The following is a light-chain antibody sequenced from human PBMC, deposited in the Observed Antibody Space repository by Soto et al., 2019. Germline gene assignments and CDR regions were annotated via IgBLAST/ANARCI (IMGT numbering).Light chain of an antibody. CDR3: QQSYNIPWT. CDR2: STS. V-gene: IGKV1-39*01. J-gene: IGKJ1*01. CDR1: QSIIRY. Sequence: DIEMTQAPSSLSASVGDRVTITCRASQSIIRYINWYQQKPGQAPKLLIDSTSRLQYLVPSRFSGSGSGTDFTLTISGLQPEDFATYHCQQSYNIPWTFGLGTKVDMK.